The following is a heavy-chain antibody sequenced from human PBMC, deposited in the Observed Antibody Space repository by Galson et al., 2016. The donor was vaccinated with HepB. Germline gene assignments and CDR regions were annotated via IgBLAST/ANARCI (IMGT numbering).Heavy chain of an antibody. Sequence: SETLSLTCAVYGGSFSGYYWSWIRQPPGKGLEWIGEINHSGSTNYNASLKSRVSISVDTSKNQFALTLGSVTAADTGVYYCAREGGSAVRYGMDVWSQGTTVTVSS. J-gene: IGHJ6*02. CDR2: INHSGST. D-gene: IGHD6-13*01. CDR1: GGSFSGYY. V-gene: IGHV4-34*01. CDR3: AREGGSAVRYGMDV.